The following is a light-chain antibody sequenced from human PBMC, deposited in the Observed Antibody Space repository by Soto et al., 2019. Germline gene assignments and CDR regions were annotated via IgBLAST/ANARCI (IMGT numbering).Light chain of an antibody. Sequence: QSVLTQPASVSGSPGQSITISCTGTSSDFGGYNYVSWYQQHPGKAPKLMIYEVSNRPSGVSNRFSGSKSGNTASLTISGLQAEDEADYYCSSYTSSNTLVVFGTGTKLTVL. V-gene: IGLV2-14*01. J-gene: IGLJ1*01. CDR1: SSDFGGYNY. CDR2: EVS. CDR3: SSYTSSNTLVV.